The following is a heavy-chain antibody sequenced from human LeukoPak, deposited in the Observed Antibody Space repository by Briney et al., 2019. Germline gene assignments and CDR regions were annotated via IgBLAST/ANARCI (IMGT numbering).Heavy chain of an antibody. V-gene: IGHV3-53*01. CDR3: AKDFGSGWYALDY. J-gene: IGHJ4*02. CDR1: GFTVSSNY. CDR2: IYSGGST. D-gene: IGHD6-19*01. Sequence: GGSLRLSCAASGFTVSSNYMSWVRQAPGKGLEWVSVIYSGGSTYYADSVKGRFTISRDNSKNTLYLQMNSLRAEDTALYYCAKDFGSGWYALDYWGQGTLVTVSS.